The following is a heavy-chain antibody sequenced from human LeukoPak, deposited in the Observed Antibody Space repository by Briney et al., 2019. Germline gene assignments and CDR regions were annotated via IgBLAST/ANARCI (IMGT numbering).Heavy chain of an antibody. J-gene: IGHJ4*02. CDR2: ISGSNT. Sequence: GGSLRLSCAASGFTFSSYAMCWVRQAPGKGLEWVSSISGSNTYYADSVKGRFTIFRDNSKNTLYLQMNSLRAEDTAVYYCARGQPMAAAGNWGQGTLVTVSS. CDR1: GFTFSSYA. CDR3: ARGQPMAAAGN. V-gene: IGHV3-23*01. D-gene: IGHD6-13*01.